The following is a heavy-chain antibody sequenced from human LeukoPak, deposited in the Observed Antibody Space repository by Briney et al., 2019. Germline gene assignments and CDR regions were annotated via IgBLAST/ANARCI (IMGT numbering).Heavy chain of an antibody. J-gene: IGHJ4*02. CDR2: ISGSGGST. CDR1: GFTFSDYY. V-gene: IGHV3-23*01. CDR3: AKDRDYVLDY. Sequence: PGGSLRLSCAASGFTFSDYYMSWVRQAPGKGLEWVSAISGSGGSTYYADSVKGRFTISRDNSKNTLYLQMNSLRAEDTAVYYCAKDRDYVLDYWGQGTLVTVSS. D-gene: IGHD4-17*01.